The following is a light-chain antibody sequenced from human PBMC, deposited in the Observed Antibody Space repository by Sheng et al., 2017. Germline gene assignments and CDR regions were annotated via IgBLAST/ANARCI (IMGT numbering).Light chain of an antibody. Sequence: QSALTQPASVSGSPGQSITISCTGTSSDVGGYNYVSWYQQHPGKAPKLMIYDVSNRPSGVSNRFSGSKSGSTASLTISGLQAEDDADYYCSSYTSSHTYVFGTGTKVTVL. CDR3: SSYTSSHTYV. V-gene: IGLV2-14*01. J-gene: IGLJ1*01. CDR1: SSDVGGYNY. CDR2: DVS.